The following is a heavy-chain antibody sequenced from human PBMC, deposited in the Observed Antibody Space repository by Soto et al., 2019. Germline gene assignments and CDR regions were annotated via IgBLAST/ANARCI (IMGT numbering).Heavy chain of an antibody. D-gene: IGHD2-2*01. CDR2: IYHSGST. J-gene: IGHJ5*02. Sequence: SETLSLTCAVSGGSISSSNWWSWVRQPPGXGLEWIGEIYHSGSTNYNPSLKSRVTISVDKSKNQFSLKLSSVTAADTAVYYCAKIVKLGYCSSTRCFEYNWFDPWGQGTLVTVSS. V-gene: IGHV4-4*02. CDR3: AKIVKLGYCSSTRCFEYNWFDP. CDR1: GGSISSSNW.